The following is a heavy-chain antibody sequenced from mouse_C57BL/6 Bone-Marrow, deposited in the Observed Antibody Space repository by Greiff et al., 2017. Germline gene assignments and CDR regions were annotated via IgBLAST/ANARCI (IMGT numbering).Heavy chain of an antibody. CDR2: IDPSDSYT. CDR3: ARYGPYFDY. V-gene: IGHV1-69*01. D-gene: IGHD1-1*02. J-gene: IGHJ2*01. CDR1: GYTFTSYW. Sequence: VQLQQPGAELVMPGASVKLSCKASGYTFTSYWMHWVKQRPGQGLEWIGEIDPSDSYTNYNQKFKGKSTLTVDKSSSTAYMQLSSLTSEDSAVYYCARYGPYFDYWGQGTTLTVSS.